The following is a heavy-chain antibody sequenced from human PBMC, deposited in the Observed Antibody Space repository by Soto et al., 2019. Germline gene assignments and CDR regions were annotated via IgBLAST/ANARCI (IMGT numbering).Heavy chain of an antibody. J-gene: IGHJ5*02. V-gene: IGHV3-23*01. CDR1: CLICENFG. Sequence: GGCLTLSCAASCLICENFGMSCVRQAPGKGMEWISSISGSGFKKYYADSVKGRFTISRDNSKSTVYLELHNLSAEDNAVYHSATNQGVELVPLANVDWFDPWVHRPLVTDSS. D-gene: IGHD1-26*01. CDR3: ATNQGVELVPLANVDWFDP. CDR2: ISGSGFKK.